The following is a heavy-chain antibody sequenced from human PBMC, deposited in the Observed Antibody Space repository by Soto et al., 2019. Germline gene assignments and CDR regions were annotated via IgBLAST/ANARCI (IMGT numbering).Heavy chain of an antibody. V-gene: IGHV4-31*03. CDR2: IYYSGGT. CDR1: GGSISSGGYY. D-gene: IGHD2-15*01. J-gene: IGHJ3*02. CDR3: ATLGYCSGGSCYSGAFDI. Sequence: QVQLQESGPGLVKPSQTLSLTCTVSGGSISSGGYYWSWIRQHPGKGLEWIGYIYYSGGTYYHPSLKSRVTISVDTSKNQFSLKLSSVTAADTAVYYCATLGYCSGGSCYSGAFDIWGQGTMVTVSS.